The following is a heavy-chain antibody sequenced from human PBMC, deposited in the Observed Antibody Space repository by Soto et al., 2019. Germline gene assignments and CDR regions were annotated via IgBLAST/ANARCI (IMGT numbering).Heavy chain of an antibody. CDR1: GFTFSNAW. D-gene: IGHD3-3*01. V-gene: IGHV3-15*04. CDR3: TSRLSIFYGMDV. CDR2: IETKTDGGAR. Sequence: PGGSLRLSRAASGFTFSNAWMACVRQAPGKGLERIGHIETKTDGGARDLAAPVKGRFTISRDDSKNTLYLQMNSLKTEDTAVYYCTSRLSIFYGMDVWGQGTTVTVSS. J-gene: IGHJ6*02.